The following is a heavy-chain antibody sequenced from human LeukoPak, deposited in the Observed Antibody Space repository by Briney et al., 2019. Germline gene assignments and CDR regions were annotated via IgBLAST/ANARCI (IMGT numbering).Heavy chain of an antibody. V-gene: IGHV3-7*01. D-gene: IGHD3-10*01. CDR1: GFTFSSYW. CDR2: IKQDGSEK. Sequence: GGSLRLSCAASGFTFSSYWMSWVRQAPGKGLEWVANIKQDGSEKYYADSVKGRFTISRDNAKNSLYLQMNSLRAEDTAVYYCARSLLVRGGGEGYWGQGTLVTVSS. J-gene: IGHJ4*02. CDR3: ARSLLVRGGGEGY.